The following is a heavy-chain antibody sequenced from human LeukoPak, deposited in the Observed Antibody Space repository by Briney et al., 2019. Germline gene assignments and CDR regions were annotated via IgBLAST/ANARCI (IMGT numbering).Heavy chain of an antibody. Sequence: PGGSLRLSCAASGFTFGNYAMSWVCQAPGKGLEWVSTLSHSGGDTYYADSVKGRFTISRDNSRNTLYLQMNSLRAEDAAVYYCAKVPYSDYGSGWPPFMDAWGQGTTVAISS. J-gene: IGHJ6*02. CDR2: LSHSGGDT. CDR3: AKVPYSDYGSGWPPFMDA. D-gene: IGHD3-10*01. V-gene: IGHV3-23*01. CDR1: GFTFGNYA.